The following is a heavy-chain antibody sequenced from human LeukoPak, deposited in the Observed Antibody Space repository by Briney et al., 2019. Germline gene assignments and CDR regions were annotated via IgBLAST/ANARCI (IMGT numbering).Heavy chain of an antibody. CDR1: GGSFSGYY. D-gene: IGHD3-10*01. Sequence: SETLSLTCAVYGGSFSGYYWSWIRQPPGKGLEWIGEINHSGSTNYNPSLESRVTISVDTSKNQFSLKLSSVTAADTAVYYCARGGNYYGSGSYYNNWFDPWGQGTLVTVSS. V-gene: IGHV4-34*01. CDR2: INHSGST. CDR3: ARGGNYYGSGSYYNNWFDP. J-gene: IGHJ5*02.